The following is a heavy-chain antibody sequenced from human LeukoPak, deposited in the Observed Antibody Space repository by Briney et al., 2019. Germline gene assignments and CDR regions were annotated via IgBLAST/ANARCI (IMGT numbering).Heavy chain of an antibody. J-gene: IGHJ4*02. CDR2: ISYDGSNK. Sequence: PGGSLRLSCAASGFSFSNYAIHWVRQAPGKGLEWVAVISYDGSNKYYADSVKGRFTISRDNSKNTLYLQVNSLRGEDTAVYYCARDHYYGSGSYTAFDSWGQGTLVTVSS. V-gene: IGHV3-30*04. CDR1: GFSFSNYA. CDR3: ARDHYYGSGSYTAFDS. D-gene: IGHD3-10*01.